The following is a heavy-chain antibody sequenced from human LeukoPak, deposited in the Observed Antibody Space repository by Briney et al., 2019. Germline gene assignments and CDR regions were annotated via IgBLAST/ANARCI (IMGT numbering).Heavy chain of an antibody. CDR1: GGIFNSYA. D-gene: IGHD3-10*01. Sequence: SVKVSCKTSGGIFNSYAISWVRQAPGQGLEWLGGIIPIFETANYAQKFQGRVTISADESTSTAYMELSSLRSEDTAMYYCARGSQEVRGLFMTPYYYYDMHVWGQRDHGHRLL. J-gene: IGHJ6*01. CDR3: ARGSQEVRGLFMTPYYYYDMHV. CDR2: IIPIFETA. V-gene: IGHV1-69*13.